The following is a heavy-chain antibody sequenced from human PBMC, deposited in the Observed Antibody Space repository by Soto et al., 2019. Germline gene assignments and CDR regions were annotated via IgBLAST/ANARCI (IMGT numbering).Heavy chain of an antibody. CDR1: GGSFSGYY. Sequence: QVQLQQWGAGLLKPSETLSLTCAVYGGSFSGYYWSWIRQPPGKGLEWIGEINHSGSTNYNPSLKSRVTISVDTSENQFSLKLSSVTAADTAVYYCARFYSSGWYNWFDPWGQGTLVTVSS. CDR3: ARFYSSGWYNWFDP. CDR2: INHSGST. D-gene: IGHD6-19*01. J-gene: IGHJ5*02. V-gene: IGHV4-34*01.